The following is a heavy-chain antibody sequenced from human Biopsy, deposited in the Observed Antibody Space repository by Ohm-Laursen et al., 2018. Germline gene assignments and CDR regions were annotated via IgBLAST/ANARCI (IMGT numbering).Heavy chain of an antibody. D-gene: IGHD3-22*01. J-gene: IGHJ3*02. V-gene: IGHV4-4*07. Sequence: DTLSLTCTVSGVSITAYYWSWIRQPAGKGLEWIGRIYSSGSTNYNPSLKSRVTLSMDTSKRQFSLKLSFVTAADTAVYYCARWTPEYDSSRYYLDAFDIWGQGTKVTVSS. CDR1: GVSITAYY. CDR2: IYSSGST. CDR3: ARWTPEYDSSRYYLDAFDI.